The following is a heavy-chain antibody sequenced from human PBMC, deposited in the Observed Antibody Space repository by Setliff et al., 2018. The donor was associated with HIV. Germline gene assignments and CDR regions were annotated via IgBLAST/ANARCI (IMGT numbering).Heavy chain of an antibody. V-gene: IGHV3-11*04. CDR1: GFTFSEYY. CDR2: ISRSGRNK. D-gene: IGHD2-21*01. CDR3: ACFGDYYFDY. Sequence: GGSLRLSCAASGFTFSEYYIIWVRQTPGKGLEWISYISRSGRNKYFADSVRGRFIISRDNAKNSLYLQMNSLRAEDTAVYYCACFGDYYFDYWGQGTLVTVSS. J-gene: IGHJ4*02.